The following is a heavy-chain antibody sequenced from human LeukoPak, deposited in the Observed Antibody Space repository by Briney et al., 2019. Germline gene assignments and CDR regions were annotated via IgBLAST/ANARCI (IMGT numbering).Heavy chain of an antibody. CDR3: ARTSHYVDIAATIPYGIYYLDY. Sequence: SETLSLTCTVFGGSISSYYWSWIRQPPGKGLEWIGYSGSTNYNPSVKSRFTISIDTSKNQLSLKLRSVTAADTAVYYCARTSHYVDIAATIPYGIYYLDYWGQGTLVTVSS. V-gene: IGHV4-59*01. D-gene: IGHD5-12*01. CDR2: SGST. J-gene: IGHJ4*02. CDR1: GGSISSYY.